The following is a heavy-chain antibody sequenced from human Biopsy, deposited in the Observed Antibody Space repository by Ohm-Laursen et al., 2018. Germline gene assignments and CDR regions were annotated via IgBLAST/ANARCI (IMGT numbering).Heavy chain of an antibody. CDR2: ISYDGSGE. Sequence: SLRLSCAASGFTFTSYAMYWVRQAPGKGLEWVAVISYDGSGEYYADSLQGRFIISRDNPKNTLYLQMNSLRGEDTAVYYCAKCMTGGSNYYFHHCGQGTLVTVSS. CDR3: AKCMTGGSNYYFHH. J-gene: IGHJ4*02. CDR1: GFTFTSYA. V-gene: IGHV3-30*18. D-gene: IGHD2-8*01.